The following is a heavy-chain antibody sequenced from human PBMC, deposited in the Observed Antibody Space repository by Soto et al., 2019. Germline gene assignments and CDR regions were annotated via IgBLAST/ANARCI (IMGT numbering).Heavy chain of an antibody. CDR3: ARGPRYCSTTTCFSGVTWFDP. Sequence: ASVKGSCKASCYTFTSYGISWVRQAPVQGLEWMGWISSYNGNTNYAQKVQGRVTLTTDTSTSTTYMELRSLRSDGTAVYYCARGPRYCSTTTCFSGVTWFDPWGQGTLVTVSS. D-gene: IGHD2-2*01. CDR1: CYTFTSYG. J-gene: IGHJ5*02. V-gene: IGHV1-18*04. CDR2: ISSYNGNT.